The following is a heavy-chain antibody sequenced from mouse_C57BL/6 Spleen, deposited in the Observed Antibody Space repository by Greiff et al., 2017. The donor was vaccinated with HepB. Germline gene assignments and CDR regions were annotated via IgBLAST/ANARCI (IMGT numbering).Heavy chain of an antibody. Sequence: VKVVESGAELVRPGASVTLSCKASGYTFTDYEMHWVKQTPVHGLEWIGAIDPETGGTAYNQKFKGKAILTADKSSSTAYMELRSLTSEDSAVYYCTRAGYAWFAYWGQGTLVTVSA. CDR2: IDPETGGT. CDR3: TRAGYAWFAY. CDR1: GYTFTDYE. V-gene: IGHV1-15*01. D-gene: IGHD2-14*01. J-gene: IGHJ3*01.